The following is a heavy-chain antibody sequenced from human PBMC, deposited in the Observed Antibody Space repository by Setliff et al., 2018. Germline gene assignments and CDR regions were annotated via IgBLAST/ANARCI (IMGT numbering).Heavy chain of an antibody. D-gene: IGHD3-10*01. V-gene: IGHV4-61*02. CDR1: GGSISSGSYY. J-gene: IGHJ5*02. Sequence: SETLSLTCTVSGGSISSGSYYWSWIRQPAGKGLEWIGRIYTSGSTNYNHSLKSRVTISVDTSKNQFSLKLSSVTAADTAVYYCARDVRYYYGSGSYYNDWFDPWGQGTLVTVSS. CDR3: ARDVRYYYGSGSYYNDWFDP. CDR2: IYTSGST.